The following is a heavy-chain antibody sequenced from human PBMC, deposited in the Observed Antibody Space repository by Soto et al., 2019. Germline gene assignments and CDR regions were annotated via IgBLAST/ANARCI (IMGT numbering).Heavy chain of an antibody. CDR2: IWYDGSNK. J-gene: IGHJ4*02. CDR1: GFSFSTYG. CDR3: ANDKSGESLLRGLGGYFDF. D-gene: IGHD3-10*01. Sequence: QVQLVDSGGGVVQPGRSLRLSCVASGFSFSTYGMHWVRQAPGKGLEWVAVIWYDGSNKYYADSVKGRFTISRDNSKNILYLQMNVVGADETDIDICANDKSGESLLRGLGGYFDFWGQGSLVTVAS. V-gene: IGHV3-33*06.